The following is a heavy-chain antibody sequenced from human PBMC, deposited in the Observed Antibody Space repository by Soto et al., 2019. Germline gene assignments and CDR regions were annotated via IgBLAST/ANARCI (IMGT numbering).Heavy chain of an antibody. Sequence: LRLSCAASGFTFSSFWMHWVRQAPGKGLVWVSRINSDGGSTTYAASVKGRFTISRDNAKNTLDLQMNSLRAEDTALYYCVRSSVDGFDYWGQGTLVTVSS. CDR1: GFTFSSFW. CDR3: VRSSVDGFDY. D-gene: IGHD2-2*01. J-gene: IGHJ4*02. CDR2: INSDGGST. V-gene: IGHV3-74*01.